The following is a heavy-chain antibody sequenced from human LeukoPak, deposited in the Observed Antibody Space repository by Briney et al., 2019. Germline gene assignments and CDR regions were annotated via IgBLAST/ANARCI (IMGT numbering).Heavy chain of an antibody. CDR3: ARGRRNDYVWGSYRSGYFDY. V-gene: IGHV4-34*01. Sequence: PSETLSLTCAVYGGSFSGYYWSWICQPPGKGLEWNGDSNHSGSTNYNPSLKSRVTISVDTSKNQFSLKLSSVTAADTAVYYCARGRRNDYVWGSYRSGYFDYWGQGTLVTVSS. CDR1: GGSFSGYY. CDR2: SNHSGST. J-gene: IGHJ4*02. D-gene: IGHD3-16*02.